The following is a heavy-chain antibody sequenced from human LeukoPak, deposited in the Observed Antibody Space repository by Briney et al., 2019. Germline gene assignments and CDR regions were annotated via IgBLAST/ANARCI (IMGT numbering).Heavy chain of an antibody. V-gene: IGHV1-18*01. CDR1: GYTFTSYG. D-gene: IGHD3-22*01. J-gene: IGHJ4*02. CDR2: ISAYNGNT. CDR3: ARDRPTYYYDSSGYYY. Sequence: GASGKVSCKASGYTFTSYGISWVRQAPGQGLEWMGWISAYNGNTNYAQKLQGRVTMTTDTSTSTAYMELRSLRSDDTAVYYCARDRPTYYYDSSGYYYWGQGTLVTVSS.